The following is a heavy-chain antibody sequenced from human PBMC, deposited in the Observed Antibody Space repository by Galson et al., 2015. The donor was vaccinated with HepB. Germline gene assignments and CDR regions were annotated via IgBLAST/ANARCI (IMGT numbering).Heavy chain of an antibody. CDR2: ISYDGSNK. CDR1: GFTFSSYA. Sequence: SLRLSCAASGFTFSSYAMHWVRQAPGKGLEWVAVISYDGSNKYYADSVKGRFTISRDNSKNTLYLQMNSLRAEDTAVYYCARDLPKPPLYYYYYYGMDVWGQGTTVTVSS. J-gene: IGHJ6*02. CDR3: ARDLPKPPLYYYYYYGMDV. V-gene: IGHV3-30*04.